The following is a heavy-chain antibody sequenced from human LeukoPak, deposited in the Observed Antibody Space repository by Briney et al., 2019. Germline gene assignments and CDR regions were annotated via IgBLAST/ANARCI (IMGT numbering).Heavy chain of an antibody. Sequence: GGSLRLSCAASGFTFSSYGMHWVRQAPGKGLEWVAVISYDGSNKYYADSVKGRFTISRDNSKNTLYLQMNSLRAEDTAVYYCANVLLWFGDYATTAEYFQHWGQGTLVTVSS. CDR2: ISYDGSNK. J-gene: IGHJ1*01. CDR1: GFTFSSYG. D-gene: IGHD3-10*01. V-gene: IGHV3-30*18. CDR3: ANVLLWFGDYATTAEYFQH.